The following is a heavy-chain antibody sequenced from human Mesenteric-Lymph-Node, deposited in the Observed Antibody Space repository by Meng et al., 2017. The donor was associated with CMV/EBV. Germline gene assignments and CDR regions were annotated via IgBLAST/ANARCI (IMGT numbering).Heavy chain of an antibody. Sequence: FPFGTFALGWVRQAPGKGLEWVSFISGRAGSTYHADSVKGRFTISRDDSKNTLYLQMNSLRVEDTAVYYCAKDRGGDDFWSGYYSPDYWGQGTLVTVSS. CDR3: AKDRGGDDFWSGYYSPDY. D-gene: IGHD3-3*01. CDR2: ISGRAGST. CDR1: FPFGTFA. V-gene: IGHV3-23*01. J-gene: IGHJ4*02.